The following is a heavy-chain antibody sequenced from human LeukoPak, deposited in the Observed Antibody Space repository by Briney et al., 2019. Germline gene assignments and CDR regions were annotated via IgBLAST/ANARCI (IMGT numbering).Heavy chain of an antibody. Sequence: GGSLRLSCAASGFTFSSYGMHWVRQAPGKGLEWVAVISYDGSNKYNEDSVKGRFTISRDNSKNTLYLQMNSLRAEDTAVYYCAKDSLWFGELFVYYFDYWGQGTLVTVSS. CDR3: AKDSLWFGELFVYYFDY. J-gene: IGHJ4*02. CDR1: GFTFSSYG. D-gene: IGHD3-10*01. V-gene: IGHV3-30*18. CDR2: ISYDGSNK.